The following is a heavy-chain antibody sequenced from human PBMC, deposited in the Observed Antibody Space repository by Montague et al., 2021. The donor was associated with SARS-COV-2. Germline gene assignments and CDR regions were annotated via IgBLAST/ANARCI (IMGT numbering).Heavy chain of an antibody. J-gene: IGHJ6*02. Sequence: SETLSLTCTVSGGSISSYYWSWIRQPPGKGLEWIGYIYYSGSTNXNPSLKSRVTISVDTSKNQFSLKLSSVTAADTAVYYCARGRTVTTFYYYYYYGMDVWGQGTTVTVSS. D-gene: IGHD4-17*01. CDR2: IYYSGST. V-gene: IGHV4-59*12. CDR1: GGSISSYY. CDR3: ARGRTVTTFYYYYYYGMDV.